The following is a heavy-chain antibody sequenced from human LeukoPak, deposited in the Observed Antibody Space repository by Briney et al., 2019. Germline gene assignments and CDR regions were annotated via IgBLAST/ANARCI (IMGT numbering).Heavy chain of an antibody. CDR1: GYTFTSYG. CDR3: ARDAGYYGSGSYYNILHPYYYYYYMDV. Sequence: ALVKVSCKASGYTFTSYGISWVRQAPGQGREWMGWISAYNGNTKYAQKLQGRVTMTTDTSTSTAYMELRSLRSDDTAVYYCARDAGYYGSGSYYNILHPYYYYYYMDVWGKGTTVTVSS. J-gene: IGHJ6*03. D-gene: IGHD3-10*01. CDR2: ISAYNGNT. V-gene: IGHV1-18*01.